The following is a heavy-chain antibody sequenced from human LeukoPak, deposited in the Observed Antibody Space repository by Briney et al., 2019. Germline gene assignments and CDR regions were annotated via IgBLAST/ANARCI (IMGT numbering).Heavy chain of an antibody. CDR2: IWYDGSNT. Sequence: PGGSLRLSCVASGFTFSSHGMHWIRQAPGKGLEWVAIIWYDGSNTYYADFVKGRFTVSRDNSKNTLFLQMNSLRAEDTAAYYCARDRGGGISVAGYFDYWGQGALVTVSS. CDR3: ARDRGGGISVAGYFDY. D-gene: IGHD6-19*01. V-gene: IGHV3-33*01. J-gene: IGHJ4*02. CDR1: GFTFSSHG.